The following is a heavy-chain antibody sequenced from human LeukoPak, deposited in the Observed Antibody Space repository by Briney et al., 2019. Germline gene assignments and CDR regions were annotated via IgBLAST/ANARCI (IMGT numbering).Heavy chain of an antibody. CDR2: INAGNGNT. V-gene: IGHV1-3*03. Sequence: GASVKVSCKASGYTFTSYAMHWVRQAPGQRLEWMGWINAGNGNTKYSQEFQDSVTITRDTSASTVYMELSNLRSEDMAVYYCARGIGGGKPYCSDGSCFSDDHPLFDYWGQGTLVTVSS. CDR3: ARGIGGGKPYCSDGSCFSDDHPLFDY. D-gene: IGHD2-15*01. CDR1: GYTFTSYA. J-gene: IGHJ4*02.